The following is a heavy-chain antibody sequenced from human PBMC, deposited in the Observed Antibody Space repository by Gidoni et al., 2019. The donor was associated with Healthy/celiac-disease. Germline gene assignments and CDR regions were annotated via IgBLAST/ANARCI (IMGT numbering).Heavy chain of an antibody. V-gene: IGHV5-10-1*03. CDR3: ATHKKLGYSYGLFDY. D-gene: IGHD5-18*01. Sequence: EVQLVQSGAEVKKPGESLSISCKGSGYSFTSYWISWVRQMPGKGLEWMGRIDPSDSNTNYSPSFKGHVTISADKSISTAYLQWSSLKASDTAMYYCATHKKLGYSYGLFDYWGQGTLVTVSS. J-gene: IGHJ4*02. CDR2: IDPSDSNT. CDR1: GYSFTSYW.